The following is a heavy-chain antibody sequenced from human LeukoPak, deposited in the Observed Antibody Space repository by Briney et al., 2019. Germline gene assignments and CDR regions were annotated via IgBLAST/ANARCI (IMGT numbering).Heavy chain of an antibody. CDR3: AKVVPAARGYYYYMDV. CDR2: ISGSGGST. CDR1: GFTFSSYA. V-gene: IGHV3-23*01. J-gene: IGHJ6*03. Sequence: PGGSLRLSCAASGFTFSSYAMSWVRQAPGKGLEWVSAISGSGGSTYYADSVKGRFTISRDNSKNTLYLQMNSLRAEDTAVYYCAKVVPAARGYYYYMDVWGKGTTVTVSS. D-gene: IGHD2-2*01.